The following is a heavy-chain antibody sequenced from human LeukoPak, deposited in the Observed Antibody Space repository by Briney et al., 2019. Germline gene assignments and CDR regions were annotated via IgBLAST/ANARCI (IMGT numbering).Heavy chain of an antibody. J-gene: IGHJ5*02. V-gene: IGHV3-21*01. Sequence: GGSLRLSCAASGFTLSGYSMSWVRQAPGKGLEWVSSINSGSSYRYYADSVKGRFTISRDNAKNSLYLQMNSLGAEDTAVYYCARVKEYQMLYGGFDPWGQGTLVTVSS. D-gene: IGHD2-2*02. CDR3: ARVKEYQMLYGGFDP. CDR2: INSGSSYR. CDR1: GFTLSGYS.